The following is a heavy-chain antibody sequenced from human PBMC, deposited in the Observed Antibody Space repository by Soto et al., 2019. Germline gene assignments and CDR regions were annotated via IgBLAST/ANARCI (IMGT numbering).Heavy chain of an antibody. CDR2: ISWNSGSI. CDR3: AKALYYYCSGSPYGMAF. Sequence: GGSLRLSCAASGFTFDDYAMHWVRQAPGQGLEWVSGISWNSGSIGYADSVKGRFTISRDNAKNSLYLQMNSLRAEDTALYYCAKALYYYCSGSPYGMAFPGQGTSVTVSS. D-gene: IGHD3-10*01. CDR1: GFTFDDYA. V-gene: IGHV3-9*01. J-gene: IGHJ6*02.